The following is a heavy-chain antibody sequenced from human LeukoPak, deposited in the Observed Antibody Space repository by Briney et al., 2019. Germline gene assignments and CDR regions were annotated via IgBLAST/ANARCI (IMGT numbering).Heavy chain of an antibody. CDR3: ARKRELLPIDY. CDR2: ISGSGGST. J-gene: IGHJ4*02. CDR1: GFTFSSYA. Sequence: GGSLRLSCAASGFTFSSYAMGWVRQAPGKGLEWVSAISGSGGSTYYADSVKGRFTISRDNSKNTLFLQMNSLRAEDTAVYYCARKRELLPIDYWGQGTLVTVSS. D-gene: IGHD1-26*01. V-gene: IGHV3-23*01.